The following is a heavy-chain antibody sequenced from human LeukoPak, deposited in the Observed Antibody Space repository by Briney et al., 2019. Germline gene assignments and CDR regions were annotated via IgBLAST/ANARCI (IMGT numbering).Heavy chain of an antibody. CDR3: VKDCSYYYGSGSPLDY. Sequence: GGSLRLSCSASGFTFSSYAMHWVRQAPGKGLEYVSAISSNGGSTYYADSVKGRFTISRDNSKNTLYLQMSSLRAKDTAVYYCVKDCSYYYGSGSPLDYWGQGTLVTVSS. J-gene: IGHJ4*02. CDR1: GFTFSSYA. D-gene: IGHD3-10*01. CDR2: ISSNGGST. V-gene: IGHV3-64D*06.